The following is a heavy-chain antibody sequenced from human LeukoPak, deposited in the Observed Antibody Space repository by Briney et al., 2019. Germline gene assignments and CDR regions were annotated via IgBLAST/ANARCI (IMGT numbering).Heavy chain of an antibody. D-gene: IGHD6-13*01. V-gene: IGHV4-59*11. Sequence: SETLSLTCTVSGGSITNHFWSWIRQSPGKGLEWICYIYYSGSTRYNPSLKSRVTISVDTSKKQFSLNLSSVTAADTAVYYCARVAGLRYYMDAWGKGTTVTVSS. J-gene: IGHJ6*03. CDR2: IYYSGST. CDR1: GGSITNHF. CDR3: ARVAGLRYYMDA.